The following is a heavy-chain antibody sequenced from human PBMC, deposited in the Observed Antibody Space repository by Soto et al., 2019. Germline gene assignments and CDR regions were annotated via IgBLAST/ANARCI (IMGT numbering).Heavy chain of an antibody. V-gene: IGHV3-30-3*01. J-gene: IGHJ4*02. CDR3: ARDTDGLHY. CDR2: ISYDGSNK. CDR1: GFTFSSYA. Sequence: GGSLRLSCAASGFTFSSYAMHWVRQAPGKGLEWVAVISYDGSNKYYADSVKGRFTISRDSSKNTLYLQMNSLRAEDTAVYYCARDTDGLHYWGQGTMVTVSS.